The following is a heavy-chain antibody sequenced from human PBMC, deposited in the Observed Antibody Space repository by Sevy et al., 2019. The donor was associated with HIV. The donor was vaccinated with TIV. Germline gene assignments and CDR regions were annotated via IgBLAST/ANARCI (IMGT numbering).Heavy chain of an antibody. Sequence: ASVKVSCKVSGYTLTKLSIHWVRQAPGKGIEWMGNSDPQHGETIYAQNFQGRVTMTEDTSTDTAFMELSSLTSEDTALYYCAIVGLRYFSGSSVYQGDWFDPLGQGTLVTVSS. CDR2: SDPQHGET. CDR3: AIVGLRYFSGSSVYQGDWFDP. CDR1: GYTLTKLS. J-gene: IGHJ5*02. D-gene: IGHD2-15*01. V-gene: IGHV1-24*01.